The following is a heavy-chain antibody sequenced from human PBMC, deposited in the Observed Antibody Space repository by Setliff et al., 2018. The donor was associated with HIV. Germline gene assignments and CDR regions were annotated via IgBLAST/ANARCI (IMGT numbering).Heavy chain of an antibody. CDR1: GFTFKIYA. CDR2: ISNSGGNT. CDR3: AKGLVIFGALSDWVLDY. J-gene: IGHJ4*01. D-gene: IGHD3-3*02. Sequence: GGSLRLSCKASGFTFKIYAMSWLRQAPGKGLEWVSAISNSGGNTYYADSVKGRFTISRDNSKNTLNLQMNSLRPEDTAVYYCAKGLVIFGALSDWVLDYWGQGTLVTVSS. V-gene: IGHV3-23*01.